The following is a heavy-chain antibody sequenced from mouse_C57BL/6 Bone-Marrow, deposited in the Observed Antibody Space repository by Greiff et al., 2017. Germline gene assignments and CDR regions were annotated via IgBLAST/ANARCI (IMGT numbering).Heavy chain of an antibody. Sequence: QVQLKQSGSELRSPGSSVKLSCKAFDSEVFTIAYMSWVRQKPGHGFEWIGGILPSIGRTIYGEKFEDKATLDLNTLSNTAYLELNRLTSEDSAIYYCARPYYYGSSWGFAYWGQGTLVTVSA. CDR3: ARPYYYGSSWGFAY. V-gene: IGHV15-2*01. CDR1: DSEVFTIAY. J-gene: IGHJ3*01. D-gene: IGHD1-1*01. CDR2: ILPSIGRT.